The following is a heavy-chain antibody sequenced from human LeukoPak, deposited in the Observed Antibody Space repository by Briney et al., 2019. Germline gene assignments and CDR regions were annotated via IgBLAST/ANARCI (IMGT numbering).Heavy chain of an antibody. J-gene: IGHJ3*02. Sequence: GRSLRLSCAASGFTFSSYGMHWVRQAPGKGLEWVAVISYDGSNKYYADSVKGRFTISRDNSKNTLYLQMNSLRAEDTAVYYCAKDLIVVAAAGTPAFDIWGQGTMVTVSS. CDR2: ISYDGSNK. CDR1: GFTFSSYG. D-gene: IGHD6-13*01. CDR3: AKDLIVVAAAGTPAFDI. V-gene: IGHV3-30*18.